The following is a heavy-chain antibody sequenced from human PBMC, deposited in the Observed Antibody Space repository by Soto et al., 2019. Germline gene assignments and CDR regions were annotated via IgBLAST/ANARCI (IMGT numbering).Heavy chain of an antibody. D-gene: IGHD6-13*01. Sequence: MQLVESGGGLIEPGRSLRLSCAASGFTFDDYAIHWVRQAPGKGLEWVSGISWNSAAIDYAVSVKGRFTIVRDNAMNSLYLQMNHLRPEDTAFYYCAKDRCSSSWDPSFDFWGQGILVTVSS. CDR2: ISWNSAAI. CDR1: GFTFDDYA. CDR3: AKDRCSSSWDPSFDF. V-gene: IGHV3-9*01. J-gene: IGHJ4*02.